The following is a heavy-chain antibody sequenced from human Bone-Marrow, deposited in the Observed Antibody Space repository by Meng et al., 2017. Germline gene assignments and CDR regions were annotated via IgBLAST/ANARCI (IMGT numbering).Heavy chain of an antibody. J-gene: IGHJ4*02. CDR3: AASPGWWRIDS. CDR2: FHHSGTT. V-gene: IGHV4-4*02. CDR1: GASVSSGYW. D-gene: IGHD6-19*01. Sequence: VQLQASCPGLVQPSGTLSLTCRVSGASVSSGYWWTWVRQPPGKGLEWIGEFHHSGTTNYNPSLRSRVTISVDTSKNQFSLRLTSVTAADTAVYYCAASPGWWRIDSWGQGTLVTVSS.